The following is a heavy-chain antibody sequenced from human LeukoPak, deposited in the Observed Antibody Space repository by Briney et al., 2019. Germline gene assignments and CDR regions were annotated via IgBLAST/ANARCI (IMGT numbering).Heavy chain of an antibody. CDR3: VRDLDLGGYSSFVS. CDR2: IRSDGGSS. D-gene: IGHD4-23*01. V-gene: IGHV3-74*01. CDR1: GFTFSNYFW. J-gene: IGHJ4*02. Sequence: GGSLRLSCAASGFTFSNYFWMHWVRQAPGKGLVWVSRIRSDGGSSTYADSVKGRSTISRDNAKNTLYLQMNTLRAEDTAVYYCVRDLDLGGYSSFVSWGQGTLVTVSS.